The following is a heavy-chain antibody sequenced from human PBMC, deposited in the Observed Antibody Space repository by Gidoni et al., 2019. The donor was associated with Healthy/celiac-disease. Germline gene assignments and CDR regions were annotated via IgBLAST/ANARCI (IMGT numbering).Heavy chain of an antibody. D-gene: IGHD5-12*01. Sequence: EVQLVESGGGLVQPGRSLRLSCAASGFIFDDYAMHWVRQAPGKGLEWVSGISWNSGSIGYADSVKGRFTISRDNAKNSLYLQMNSLRAEDTALYYCAKGFDSGYDWGWFDPWGQGTLVTVSS. CDR2: ISWNSGSI. V-gene: IGHV3-9*01. CDR1: GFIFDDYA. J-gene: IGHJ5*02. CDR3: AKGFDSGYDWGWFDP.